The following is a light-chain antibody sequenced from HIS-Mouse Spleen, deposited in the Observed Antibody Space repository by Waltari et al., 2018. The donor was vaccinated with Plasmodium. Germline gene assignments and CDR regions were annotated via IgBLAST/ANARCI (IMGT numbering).Light chain of an antibody. CDR3: MIWPSNASGV. V-gene: IGLV3-10*01. Sequence: SYELTQPPSVSVSPGQTARITCSGDALPKKYAYGYQQKSGQAPVLGIYEDSKRPSGSPERFSGSSSGTMATLTISGAQVEDEADYYCMIWPSNASGVFGGGTKLTVL. CDR2: EDS. J-gene: IGLJ3*02. CDR1: ALPKKY.